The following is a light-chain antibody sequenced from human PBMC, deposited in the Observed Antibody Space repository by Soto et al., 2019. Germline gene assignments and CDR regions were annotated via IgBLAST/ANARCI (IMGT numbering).Light chain of an antibody. Sequence: EVVLTQSPGPLSLSPGTRATLSCRASQSVTGNKLAWFQQRPGQAPRLLIYGASTRATDIPARFSGTGSGTNYTLTISGLEPEDFVVYFCQQSNNWPPGYTFGQGTMLEIK. CDR3: QQSNNWPPGYT. CDR1: QSVTGNK. J-gene: IGKJ2*01. V-gene: IGKV3-20*01. CDR2: GAS.